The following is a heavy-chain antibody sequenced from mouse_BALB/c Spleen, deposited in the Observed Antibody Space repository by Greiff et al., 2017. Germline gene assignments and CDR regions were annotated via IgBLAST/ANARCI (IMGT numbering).Heavy chain of an antibody. J-gene: IGHJ1*01. CDR1: GYTFTDYY. V-gene: IGHV1-26*01. D-gene: IGHD2-14*01. CDR3: AREGEYYRYTGRYWYFDV. CDR2: INPNNGDT. Sequence: EVQLQESGPELVKPGASVKMSCKASGYTFTDYYMKWVKQSHGKSLEWIGDINPNNGDTFYNQKFKGKATLTVDKSSSTAYMQLNSLTSEDSAVYYCAREGEYYRYTGRYWYFDVWGAGTTVTVSS.